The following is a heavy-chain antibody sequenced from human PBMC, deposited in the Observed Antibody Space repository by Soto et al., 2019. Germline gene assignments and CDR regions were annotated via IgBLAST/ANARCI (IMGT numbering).Heavy chain of an antibody. CDR1: GFTFSSYG. D-gene: IGHD3-22*01. J-gene: IGHJ4*02. CDR3: AKDAYDSSGYDSAVWYFDY. CDR2: ISYDGSNK. V-gene: IGHV3-30*18. Sequence: QVQLVESGGGVVQPGRSLRLSCAASGFTFSSYGMHWVRQAPGKGLEWVAVISYDGSNKYYADSVKGRFTISRDNSKNTLYLQMNSLRAEDTAVYYCAKDAYDSSGYDSAVWYFDYWGQGTLVTVSS.